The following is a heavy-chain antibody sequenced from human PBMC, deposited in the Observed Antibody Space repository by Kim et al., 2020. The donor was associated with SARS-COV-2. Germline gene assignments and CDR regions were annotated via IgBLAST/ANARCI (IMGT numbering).Heavy chain of an antibody. CDR1: GFTFSSYT. V-gene: IGHV3-21*01. D-gene: IGHD3-9*01. J-gene: IGHJ6*02. CDR2: IAGSSSFI. CDR3: ARDILTGYYSTGYYYGMDV. Sequence: GGSLRLSCAASGFTFSSYTINWVRQAPGKGLEWVSSIAGSSSFIYYADSVKGRFTISRDNAKKSLFLQMNSLRAEDTAVYYCARDILTGYYSTGYYYGMDVWGQGTTVTVSS.